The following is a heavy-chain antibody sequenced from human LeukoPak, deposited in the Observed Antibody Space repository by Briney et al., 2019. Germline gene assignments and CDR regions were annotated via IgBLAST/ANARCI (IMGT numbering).Heavy chain of an antibody. CDR3: ARYRGYCSSTSCYEVDY. Sequence: SETLSLTCTVSGGSISSYYWSWIRQPPGKGLEWIGYIYTSGSTYYNPSLKSRVTISVDTSKNQFSLKLSSVTAADTAVYYCARYRGYCSSTSCYEVDYWGQGTLVTVSS. J-gene: IGHJ4*02. D-gene: IGHD2-2*01. V-gene: IGHV4-4*09. CDR1: GGSISSYY. CDR2: IYTSGST.